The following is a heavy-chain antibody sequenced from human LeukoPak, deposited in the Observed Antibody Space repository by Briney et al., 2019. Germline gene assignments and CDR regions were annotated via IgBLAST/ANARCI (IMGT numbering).Heavy chain of an antibody. CDR3: ARHPIAVAGETDAFDI. Sequence: WIRQPPGKGLEWIGSIYYSGSTYYNPSLKSRVTISVDTSKNQFSLKLSSVTAADTAVYYCARHPIAVAGETDAFDIWGQGTMVTVSS. V-gene: IGHV4-39*01. CDR2: IYYSGST. J-gene: IGHJ3*02. D-gene: IGHD6-19*01.